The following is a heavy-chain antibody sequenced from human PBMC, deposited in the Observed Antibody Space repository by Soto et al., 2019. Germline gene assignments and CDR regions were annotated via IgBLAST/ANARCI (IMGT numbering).Heavy chain of an antibody. CDR2: VYYTGST. D-gene: IGHD3-3*01. Sequence: SETLSLTCTVSGASIRSTDYYWSWIRQAPGKGLEWIGYVYYTGSTYYNPSLMSRLTISVDTSKNQFSLKLSSVTAADTAVYYCARPYYDFWSGSPWGYYYYYGMDVWGQGTTVTVSS. CDR1: GASIRSTDYY. J-gene: IGHJ6*02. V-gene: IGHV4-30-4*01. CDR3: ARPYYDFWSGSPWGYYYYYGMDV.